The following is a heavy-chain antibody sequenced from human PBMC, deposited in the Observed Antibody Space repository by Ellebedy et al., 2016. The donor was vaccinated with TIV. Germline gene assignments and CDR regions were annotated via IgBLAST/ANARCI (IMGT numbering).Heavy chain of an antibody. CDR2: ISHSGSG. CDR1: GESFTAYY. V-gene: IGHV4-34*01. Sequence: MPSETLSLTCAVHGESFTAYYWTWVRQSPEKGLEWLGEISHSGSGNYNPSLEGRLTISVDKSSNQFSLKLSYVTAADTAVYYCAGTRGYGYVYWGLGTLVTVSS. CDR3: AGTRGYGYVY. J-gene: IGHJ4*02. D-gene: IGHD5-18*01.